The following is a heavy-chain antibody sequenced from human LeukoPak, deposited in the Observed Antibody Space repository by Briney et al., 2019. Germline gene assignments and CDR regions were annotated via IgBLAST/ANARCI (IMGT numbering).Heavy chain of an antibody. CDR2: INAGNGNT. CDR1: GYTFTGYY. J-gene: IGHJ6*02. CDR3: ASPYPGIAAAANSYYYGMDV. V-gene: IGHV1-3*01. D-gene: IGHD6-13*01. Sequence: VGSVKVSCKASGYTFTGYYIQWVRQAPGQRPEWMGWINAGNGNTKYSQRFQGRVTITRDTSASTAYMELSSLRSEDTAVYYCASPYPGIAAAANSYYYGMDVWGQGTTVTVSS.